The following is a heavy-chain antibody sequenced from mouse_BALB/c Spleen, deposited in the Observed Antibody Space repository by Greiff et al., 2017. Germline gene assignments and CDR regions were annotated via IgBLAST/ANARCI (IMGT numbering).Heavy chain of an antibody. CDR3: AGTTVVADYYAMDY. J-gene: IGHJ4*01. Sequence: VQLQQSGPGLVKPSQSLSLTCTVTGYSITSDYAWNWIRQFPGNKLEWMGYISYSGSTSYNPSLKSRISITRDTSKNQFFLQLNSVTTEDTATYYCAGTTVVADYYAMDYWGQGTSVTVSA. D-gene: IGHD1-1*01. CDR2: ISYSGST. V-gene: IGHV3-2*02. CDR1: GYSITSDYA.